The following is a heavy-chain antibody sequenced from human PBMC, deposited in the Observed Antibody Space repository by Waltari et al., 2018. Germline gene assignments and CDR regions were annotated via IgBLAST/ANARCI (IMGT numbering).Heavy chain of an antibody. J-gene: IGHJ4*02. CDR3: ARAGGRGLLQWLVQYYFDY. V-gene: IGHV3-53*01. CDR2: IYSGGST. D-gene: IGHD6-19*01. Sequence: EVQLVESGGGLIQPGGSLRLSCAASGFTVSSNYMSWVRQAPGKGLEWVSVIYSGGSTYYADSVKGRFTIARDNSKNTLYLQMNSLRAEDTAVYYCARAGGRGLLQWLVQYYFDYWGQGTLVTVSS. CDR1: GFTVSSNY.